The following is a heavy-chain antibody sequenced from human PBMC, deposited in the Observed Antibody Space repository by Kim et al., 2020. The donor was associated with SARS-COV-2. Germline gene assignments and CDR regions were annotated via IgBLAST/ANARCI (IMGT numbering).Heavy chain of an antibody. J-gene: IGHJ4*02. CDR2: ISGGSSTT. Sequence: GGSLRLSCAASGFTFSNYNMNWVRQAPGKGLEWVSYISGGSSTTYYADSVKGRFTISRDNAKNSLYLQMNSLRDEDTAVYYCARGYSGSYSLADYWGQGTLVTVSS. CDR3: ARGYSGSYSLADY. CDR1: GFTFSNYN. D-gene: IGHD1-26*01. V-gene: IGHV3-48*02.